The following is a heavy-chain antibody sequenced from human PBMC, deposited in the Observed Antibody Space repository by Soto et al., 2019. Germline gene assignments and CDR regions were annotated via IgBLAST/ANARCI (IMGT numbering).Heavy chain of an antibody. CDR1: GITFSSYA. D-gene: IGHD1-26*01. CDR2: ISGSGGST. J-gene: IGHJ6*02. CDR3: AKEVKNSGSYFYYYYYGMDV. Sequence: PGGSLRLSCAASGITFSSYAMSWVRQAPGKGLEWVSAISGSGGSTYYADSVRGRFTISRDNSKNTLYLQMNSLRAEDTAVYYCAKEVKNSGSYFYYYYYGMDVWGQGTTVTVSS. V-gene: IGHV3-23*01.